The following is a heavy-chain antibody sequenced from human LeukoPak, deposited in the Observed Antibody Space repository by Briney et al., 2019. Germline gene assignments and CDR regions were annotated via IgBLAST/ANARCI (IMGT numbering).Heavy chain of an antibody. D-gene: IGHD6-13*01. CDR1: GFTFSSYW. CDR3: ASDGAAANWFDP. CDR2: INSDGSST. V-gene: IGHV3-74*01. J-gene: IGHJ5*02. Sequence: GGSLRLSCAASGFTFSSYWMHWVRQAPGKGLVWVSRINSDGSSTSYADSVKGRFTISRDNAKNTLYLQMNILRAEDTAVYYCASDGAAANWFDPWGQGTLVTVSS.